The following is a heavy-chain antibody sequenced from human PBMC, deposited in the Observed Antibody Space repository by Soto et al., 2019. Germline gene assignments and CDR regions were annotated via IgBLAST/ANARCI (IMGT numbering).Heavy chain of an antibody. CDR2: IIPIFGTA. Sequence: ASVKVSCKASGGTFSSYAISWVRQAPGQGLEWMGGIIPIFGTANYAQKFQGRVTITADESTSTAYMELSSLRSEDTAVYYCASPRLRDGYNNFAPNLNFDYWGQGTLVTVSS. CDR3: ASPRLRDGYNNFAPNLNFDY. CDR1: GGTFSSYA. V-gene: IGHV1-69*13. J-gene: IGHJ4*02. D-gene: IGHD5-12*01.